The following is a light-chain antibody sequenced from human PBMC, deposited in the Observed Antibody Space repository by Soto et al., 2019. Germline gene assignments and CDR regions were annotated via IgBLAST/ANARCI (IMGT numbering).Light chain of an antibody. V-gene: IGKV3-15*01. Sequence: VLPQTQGTLSLSPGERATLSCMASQSVNNNYLAWYQQKPGQAPRLLIYKAFTRATGIPARFIGSGSGTEFTLTISSLQSEDFAVYYCQQYNNWPRTFGQGSKVDIK. CDR3: QQYNNWPRT. CDR1: QSVNNN. CDR2: KAF. J-gene: IGKJ1*01.